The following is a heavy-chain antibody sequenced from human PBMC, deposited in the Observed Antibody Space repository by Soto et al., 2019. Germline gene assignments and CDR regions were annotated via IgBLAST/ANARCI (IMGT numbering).Heavy chain of an antibody. CDR3: ARETGYDSGCYYRFQYFQQ. V-gene: IGHV3-53*02. J-gene: IGHJ1*01. CDR1: GFTVSSNY. D-gene: IGHD3-22*01. Sequence: EVQLVETGGGLIQPGGSLRLSCAASGFTVSSNYMSWVRQAPGKGLEWVSVIYSGGSTYYADSVKGRFTISRDNSKNTLYLQMNSLRAEDTAVYYCARETGYDSGCYYRFQYFQQWGQGTLVTVSS. CDR2: IYSGGST.